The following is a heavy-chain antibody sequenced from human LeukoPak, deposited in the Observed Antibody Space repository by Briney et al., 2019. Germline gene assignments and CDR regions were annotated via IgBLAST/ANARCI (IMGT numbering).Heavy chain of an antibody. CDR2: ISGSNGNT. J-gene: IGHJ4*02. CDR1: GYTFTSYG. Sequence: ASVKVSCKVSGYTFTSYGVSWVRQAPGQGLEWMGWISGSNGNTDYAQKLQGRVTMTTDTSTSTAYMELRSLRSDDTAVYYCARYPLSYSNNWHYYFDYWGQGTLLTVSS. V-gene: IGHV1-18*01. CDR3: ARYPLSYSNNWHYYFDY. D-gene: IGHD1-1*01.